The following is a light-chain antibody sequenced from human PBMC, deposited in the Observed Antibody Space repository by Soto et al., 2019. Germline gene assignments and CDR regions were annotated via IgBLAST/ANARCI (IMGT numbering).Light chain of an antibody. V-gene: IGKV3D-20*02. Sequence: DIVLTQSPGTLSLSPGERATLSCRASQSISSSYLAWYQQKPGQAPRLLIYGASSRATGIPDTFSGSGPGTDFTLTISSLEPEDFAVYYCQQRSNWPPALTFGGGTKVDIK. J-gene: IGKJ4*01. CDR3: QQRSNWPPALT. CDR1: QSISSSY. CDR2: GAS.